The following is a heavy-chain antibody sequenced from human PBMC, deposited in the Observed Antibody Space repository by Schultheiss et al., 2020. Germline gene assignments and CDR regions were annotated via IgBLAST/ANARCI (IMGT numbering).Heavy chain of an antibody. CDR2: IYYSGST. J-gene: IGHJ4*02. Sequence: SETLSLTCAVYGVPFTGYYWSWVRQPPGKGLEWIGYIYYSGSTNYNPSLKSRVTISVDTSKSQFSLKLTSVTAADTATYYCARHTFVVRGVIDYWGRGSLVTVSS. CDR3: ARHTFVVRGVIDY. D-gene: IGHD3-10*02. V-gene: IGHV4-59*08. CDR1: GVPFTGYY.